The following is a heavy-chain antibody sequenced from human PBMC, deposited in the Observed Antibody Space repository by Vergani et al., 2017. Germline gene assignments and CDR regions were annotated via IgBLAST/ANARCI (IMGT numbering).Heavy chain of an antibody. D-gene: IGHD2-2*01. Sequence: EVQLVESGGVVVQPGGSLRLSCAASGFTFSSYEMNWVRQAPGKGLEWVSYISSSGSTIYYADSVKGRFTISRDNAKNSLYLEMNSLRAEDTAVYYCARDSPLVVPADSFCYYYGMDVWGQGTTVTVSS. CDR1: GFTFSSYE. CDR3: ARDSPLVVPADSFCYYYGMDV. J-gene: IGHJ6*02. V-gene: IGHV3-48*03. CDR2: ISSSGSTI.